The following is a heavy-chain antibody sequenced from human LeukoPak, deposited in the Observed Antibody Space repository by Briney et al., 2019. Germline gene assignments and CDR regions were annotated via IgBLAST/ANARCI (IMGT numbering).Heavy chain of an antibody. Sequence: GASVKVSCKASGYTITSYYMHWVRQAPGQGLEWMGIINPSGGSTSYAQKFQGRVTMTRDTSTSTVYMELSSLRSEDTAVYYCARDIGYGSGSYSALVFDYWGQGTLVTVSS. V-gene: IGHV1-46*01. CDR3: ARDIGYGSGSYSALVFDY. CDR2: INPSGGST. CDR1: GYTITSYY. D-gene: IGHD3-10*01. J-gene: IGHJ4*02.